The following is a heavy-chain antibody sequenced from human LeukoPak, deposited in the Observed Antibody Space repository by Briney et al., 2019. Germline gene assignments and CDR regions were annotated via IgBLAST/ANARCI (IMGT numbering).Heavy chain of an antibody. V-gene: IGHV3-21*01. J-gene: IGHJ5*02. CDR2: ISSSSSYI. CDR3: ARVPGPYYDILTGTP. Sequence: GGSLRLSCAASGFTFSSYSMNWVRQAPGKGLEWVSSISSSSSYIYYADSVKGRFTISRDNAKNSLYLQMNSLRAEDTAVYYCARVPGPYYDILTGTPGGQGTLVTVSS. D-gene: IGHD3-9*01. CDR1: GFTFSSYS.